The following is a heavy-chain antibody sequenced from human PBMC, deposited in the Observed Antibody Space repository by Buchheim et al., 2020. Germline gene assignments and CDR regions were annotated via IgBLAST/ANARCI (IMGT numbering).Heavy chain of an antibody. Sequence: ELQLVESGGGLVQPGGSLRLSCAASGFAFSSYWMHWVRQPPGKGLEWVSAIRGDGGNTYYADSVKGRFTISRDNSQNTLYLQMNSLRAEDTGIYYCAKSEYSDLYYSYYLDVWGKGTT. J-gene: IGHJ6*03. CDR2: IRGDGGNT. V-gene: IGHV3-23*04. CDR3: AKSEYSDLYYSYYLDV. D-gene: IGHD5-12*01. CDR1: GFAFSSYW.